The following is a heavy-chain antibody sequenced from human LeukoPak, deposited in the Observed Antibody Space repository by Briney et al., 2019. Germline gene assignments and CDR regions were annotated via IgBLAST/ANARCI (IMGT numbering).Heavy chain of an antibody. CDR1: GFTFSIYA. J-gene: IGHJ6*02. CDR3: ANRVRGYSYGYYYYGMDV. V-gene: IGHV3-23*01. CDR2: ISGSGAYT. Sequence: GGSLRLFSAAAGFTFSIYAMSWVRQAPGMGLDRLSTISGSGAYTYYADSVKRRFTISRHNSKNTLYLQMNSLRAEDTAVYYCANRVRGYSYGYYYYGMDVWGQGTTVTVSS. D-gene: IGHD5-18*01.